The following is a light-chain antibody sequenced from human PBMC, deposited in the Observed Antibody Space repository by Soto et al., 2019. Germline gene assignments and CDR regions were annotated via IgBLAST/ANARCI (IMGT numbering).Light chain of an antibody. J-gene: IGKJ2*01. V-gene: IGKV3-15*01. CDR3: QQYNNWPYT. Sequence: EIVMTQSAASLSVSPGERAALSCRASQSVSSNFAWYQQKPGQAPRLLIYGASTRATGIPARFSGSGSGTELPLTISSLQSEDFAVYYCQQYNNWPYTFGQGTKLEI. CDR1: QSVSSN. CDR2: GAS.